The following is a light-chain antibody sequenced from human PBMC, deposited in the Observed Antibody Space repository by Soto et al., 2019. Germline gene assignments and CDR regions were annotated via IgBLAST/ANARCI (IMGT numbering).Light chain of an antibody. J-gene: IGKJ1*01. Sequence: DIQMTQSPSTLSASVGDRVTITCRASQSISSWLAWYQQKPGKAPKLLIYKASTLESGVPSRFSGSRSGTEFTLTISSLQSEDFAVYYCQQYNNWRTFGQGTKGDIK. CDR2: KAS. CDR1: QSISSW. CDR3: QQYNNWRT. V-gene: IGKV1-5*03.